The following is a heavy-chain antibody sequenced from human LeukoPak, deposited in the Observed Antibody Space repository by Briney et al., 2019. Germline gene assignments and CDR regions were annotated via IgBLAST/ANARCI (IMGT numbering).Heavy chain of an antibody. CDR2: IYYSGST. J-gene: IGHJ4*02. CDR1: GGSIENYY. V-gene: IGHV4-59*08. Sequence: SETLSLTCSVSGGSIENYYWNWIRQPPGKGLEWIGYIYYSGSTNYNPSLKSRVTISVDTSKNQFSLKLSSVTAADTAVYFCARIDWVFDYWGQGTLVTVSS. D-gene: IGHD3-9*01. CDR3: ARIDWVFDY.